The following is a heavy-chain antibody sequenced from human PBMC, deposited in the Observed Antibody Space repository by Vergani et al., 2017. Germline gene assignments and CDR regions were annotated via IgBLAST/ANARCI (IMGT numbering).Heavy chain of an antibody. CDR3: AKTRGLQQLARSKSAPLYYFDY. CDR2: ISAYNGNT. V-gene: IGHV1-18*01. CDR1: GYTFTSYG. J-gene: IGHJ4*02. Sequence: QVQLVKSGAEVKKPGASVKVSCKASGYTFTSYGISWVRQAPGQGLEWMGWISAYNGNTNYAQKLQGRVTMTTDTSTSTAYMELRSLRSDDTAVYYCAKTRGLQQLARSKSAPLYYFDYWGQGTLVTVSS. D-gene: IGHD6-13*01.